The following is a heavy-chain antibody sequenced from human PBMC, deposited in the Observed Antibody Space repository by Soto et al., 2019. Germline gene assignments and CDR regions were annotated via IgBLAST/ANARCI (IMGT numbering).Heavy chain of an antibody. CDR3: QWSDGLDFDI. CDR1: GGSISSSSYY. D-gene: IGHD2-15*01. CDR2: IYYSGST. V-gene: IGHV4-39*01. J-gene: IGHJ3*02. Sequence: SETLSLTCTVSGGSISSSSYYWGWIREPPGKGMEGIGSIYYSGSTYYNPSLTSRVTRSVDTSKNQFSLKLSSVTAADTAVYGCQWSDGLDFDIWGQGTMVTVS.